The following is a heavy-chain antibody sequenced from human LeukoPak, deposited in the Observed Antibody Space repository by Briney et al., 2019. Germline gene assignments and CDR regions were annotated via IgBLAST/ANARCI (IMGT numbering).Heavy chain of an antibody. J-gene: IGHJ5*02. CDR3: ARVGWTSGT. CDR1: GFTFSSYS. V-gene: IGHV3-48*02. CDR2: ISSSSSTI. Sequence: GGSLRLSCAVSGFTFSSYSMNWVRQAPGKGLEWVSYISSSSSTIYYADSVKGRFTISRDNAKNSLYLQMNSLRDGDTAVYYCARVGWTSGTWGQGTPVTVSS. D-gene: IGHD2-2*01.